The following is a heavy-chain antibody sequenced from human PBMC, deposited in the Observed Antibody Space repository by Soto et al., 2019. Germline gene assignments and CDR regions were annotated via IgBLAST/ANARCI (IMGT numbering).Heavy chain of an antibody. D-gene: IGHD2-2*01. CDR1: GYTFTSYD. CDR3: ARGLGPVPAAPN. Sequence: ASVKVSCKASGYTFTSYDINWVRQATGQGLEWMGWMNPNSGNTGYAQKFQGRVTMTRNTSISTAYMELSSLRSEDTAVYYCARGLGPVPAAPNWGQGTLVTVSS. J-gene: IGHJ4*02. V-gene: IGHV1-8*01. CDR2: MNPNSGNT.